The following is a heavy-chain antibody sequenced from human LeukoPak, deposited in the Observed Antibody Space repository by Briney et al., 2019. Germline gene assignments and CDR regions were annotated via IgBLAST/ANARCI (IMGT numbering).Heavy chain of an antibody. Sequence: SETLSLTCTVSGGSISSTTYYWGWIRQPPGKGPEWIGSIYYSGSTYYNPSLKSRVTLSADTSKNQFSLKLSSVTAADTAVYYCARRSTYDSSGYYSRWGQGTLVTVSS. CDR2: IYYSGST. CDR3: ARRSTYDSSGYYSR. D-gene: IGHD3-22*01. V-gene: IGHV4-39*01. J-gene: IGHJ4*02. CDR1: GGSISSTTYY.